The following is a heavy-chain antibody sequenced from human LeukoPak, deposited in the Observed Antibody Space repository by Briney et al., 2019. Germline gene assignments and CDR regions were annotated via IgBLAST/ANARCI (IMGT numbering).Heavy chain of an antibody. CDR2: LFYSGTT. J-gene: IGHJ3*02. D-gene: IGHD1-14*01. Sequence: SDTLSLTRTVSGGSLSSSRSYWGWIRQPPGKGLGWIGSLFYSGTTYSHPSRKSRVTISVDTSKNQFSLKVNSVTAADTGVYYCARHPEVLMAFDIWGQGTLVTVST. CDR3: ARHPEVLMAFDI. CDR1: GGSLSSSRSY. V-gene: IGHV4-39*01.